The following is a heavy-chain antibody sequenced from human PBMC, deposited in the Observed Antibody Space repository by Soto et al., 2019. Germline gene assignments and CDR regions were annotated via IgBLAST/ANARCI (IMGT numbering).Heavy chain of an antibody. D-gene: IGHD6-13*01. V-gene: IGHV3-7*03. CDR3: AKREQLLDAFDI. J-gene: IGHJ3*02. Sequence: GGSLRLSCAASGFTFSSYWMSWVRQAPGKGLEWVSNIKDSGSEKYYVDSVKGRFTISRDNSKNTLYLQMNSLRAEDTAVYYCAKREQLLDAFDIWGQGTMVTVSS. CDR2: IKDSGSEK. CDR1: GFTFSSYW.